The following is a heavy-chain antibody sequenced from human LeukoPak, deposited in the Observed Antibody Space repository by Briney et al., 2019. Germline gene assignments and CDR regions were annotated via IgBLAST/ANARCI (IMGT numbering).Heavy chain of an antibody. J-gene: IGHJ4*02. CDR2: IYYSGST. CDR3: ARQNSGALYY. Sequence: SETLSLTCTVSGGSISSYYWSWIRQPPGKGLEWIGYIYYSGSTNYNPSLKSRVTISVDTSKNQFSLKLSSVTAADTAVYYCARQNSGALYYWGQGTLVTVSS. CDR1: GGSISSYY. V-gene: IGHV4-59*01. D-gene: IGHD1-26*01.